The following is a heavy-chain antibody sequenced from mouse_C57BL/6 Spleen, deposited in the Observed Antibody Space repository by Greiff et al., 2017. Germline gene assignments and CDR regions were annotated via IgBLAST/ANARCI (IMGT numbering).Heavy chain of an antibody. CDR3: ARGADAWFAY. V-gene: IGHV5-6*01. Sequence: EVKLVESGGDLVKPGGSLKLSCAASGFTFSSYGMSWVRQTPDKRLEWVATISSGGSYTYYPDSVKGRFTISRDNAKNTLYLQMSSLKSEDTAMYYCARGADAWFAYWGQGTLVTVSA. CDR1: GFTFSSYG. J-gene: IGHJ3*01. CDR2: ISSGGSYT.